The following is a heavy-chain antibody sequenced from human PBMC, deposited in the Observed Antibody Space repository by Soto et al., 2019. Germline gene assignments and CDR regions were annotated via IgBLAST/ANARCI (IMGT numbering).Heavy chain of an antibody. CDR2: ISAYNGNT. Sequence: GASVKVSCKTSGYTFTAYGLAWLRQAPGQRPEWMGWISAYNGNTNYAQKLQGRVTMTTDTSTSTAYMELRSLRSDDTAVYYCARDSVVAVAGTSQFDYWGQGTLVTVSS. D-gene: IGHD6-19*01. V-gene: IGHV1-18*01. CDR3: ARDSVVAVAGTSQFDY. J-gene: IGHJ4*02. CDR1: GYTFTAYG.